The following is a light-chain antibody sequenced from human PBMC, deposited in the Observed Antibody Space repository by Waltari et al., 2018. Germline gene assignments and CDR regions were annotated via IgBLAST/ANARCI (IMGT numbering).Light chain of an antibody. Sequence: EIVLTQSPGTLSLSPGERATLSCRASRSVSNNYLVWYQQKSGQAPRLLIYLASTRATGIPDRFSGSGSGTDFTLTISRLEPEDFAVYYCQQYGTSPPGTFGQGTKVEIK. CDR1: RSVSNNY. V-gene: IGKV3-20*01. J-gene: IGKJ1*01. CDR3: QQYGTSPPGT. CDR2: LAS.